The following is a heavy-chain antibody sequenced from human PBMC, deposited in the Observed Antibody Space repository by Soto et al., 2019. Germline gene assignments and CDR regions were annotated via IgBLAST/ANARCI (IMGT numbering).Heavy chain of an antibody. CDR2: IYYSGST. D-gene: IGHD3-16*01. V-gene: IGHV4-31*03. Sequence: QVQLQESGPGLVKPSQTLSLTCTVSGGSISSGGYYWSWIRQHPGNGLEWIGYIYYSGSTYYNPSLKSRVTISVDTSKNQFSLKLSSVTAADTAVYYCARGGSYSRDYYYYGMDVWGQGTTVTVSS. CDR3: ARGGSYSRDYYYYGMDV. CDR1: GGSISSGGYY. J-gene: IGHJ6*02.